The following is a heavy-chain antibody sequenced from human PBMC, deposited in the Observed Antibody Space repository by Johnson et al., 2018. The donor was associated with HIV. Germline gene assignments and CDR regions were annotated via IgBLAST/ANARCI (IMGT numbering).Heavy chain of an antibody. CDR2: IRYDGSNK. D-gene: IGHD3-10*01. V-gene: IGHV3-30*02. Sequence: QVQLVESGGGVVQPGRSLRLSCAAFGFTFSSFGMHWVRQAPGKGLEWVAFIRYDGSNKYFAASVKGRFTISRDNSKNTLYLQMNSLRAEDTAVYYCARARLLWFRELWPHDAFDIWGQGTKVTVSS. CDR1: GFTFSSFG. CDR3: ARARLLWFRELWPHDAFDI. J-gene: IGHJ3*02.